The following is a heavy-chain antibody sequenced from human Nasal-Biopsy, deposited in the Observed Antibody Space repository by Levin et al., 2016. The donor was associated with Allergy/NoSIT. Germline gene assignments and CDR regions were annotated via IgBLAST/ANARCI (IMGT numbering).Heavy chain of an antibody. V-gene: IGHV3-66*01. Sequence: GESLKISCAASGITVSHNYMTWVRRAPGKGLEWVSLIYADGRTSYAESVKGRFTISRDNSKNTLDLQMDSLRDEDTALYYCANGGSGERYWGQGTLVTVSS. CDR1: GITVSHNY. D-gene: IGHD3-16*01. CDR3: ANGGSGERY. CDR2: IYADGRT. J-gene: IGHJ4*02.